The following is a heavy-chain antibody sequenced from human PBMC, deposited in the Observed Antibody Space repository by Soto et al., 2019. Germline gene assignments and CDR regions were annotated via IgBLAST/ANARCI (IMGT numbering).Heavy chain of an antibody. CDR3: ARDHGRGSSAWYLDY. Sequence: PGGSLRLSCAASGFTFSSYAIHWVRQAPGKGLEWVAVISYDGSNKYYADSVKGRFTISRDNSKNTLYLQMNSLRADDTAVYYCARDHGRGSSAWYLDYWGQGTLVTVSS. CDR2: ISYDGSNK. CDR1: GFTFSSYA. J-gene: IGHJ4*02. V-gene: IGHV3-30-3*01. D-gene: IGHD6-19*01.